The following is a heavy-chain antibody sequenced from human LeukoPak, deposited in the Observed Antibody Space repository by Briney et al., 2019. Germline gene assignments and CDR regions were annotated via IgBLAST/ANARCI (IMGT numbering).Heavy chain of an antibody. J-gene: IGHJ4*02. CDR1: GYTFTSYD. CDR2: MNPNSGNT. D-gene: IGHD1-26*01. Sequence: ASVKVSCKASGYTFTSYDINWVRQATGQGLELMGWMNPNSGNTGYAQKFQGRVTMTRNTSISTAYMELSSLRSEDTAVYYCATVVRFISGSYYFDYWGQGTLVTVSS. V-gene: IGHV1-8*01. CDR3: ATVVRFISGSYYFDY.